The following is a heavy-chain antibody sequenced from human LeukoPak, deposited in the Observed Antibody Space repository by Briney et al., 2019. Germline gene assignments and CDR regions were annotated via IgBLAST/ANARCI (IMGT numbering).Heavy chain of an antibody. D-gene: IGHD6-19*01. CDR1: GFTFSSYA. CDR2: ISGSGGST. Sequence: AGGSLRLSCAASGFTFSSYAMSWVRQAPGKGLEWVSAISGSGGSTYYADSVKGRFTISRDNSKNTLYLQMNSLRAEDTAVYYCAKDQHSSGWYYFDYWGQGTLVTVSS. CDR3: AKDQHSSGWYYFDY. V-gene: IGHV3-23*01. J-gene: IGHJ4*02.